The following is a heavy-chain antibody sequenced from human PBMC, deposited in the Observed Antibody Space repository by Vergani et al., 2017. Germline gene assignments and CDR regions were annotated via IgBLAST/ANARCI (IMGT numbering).Heavy chain of an antibody. CDR2: IIPIFGTA. CDR3: ARDFVSYGDYQSPDGY. Sequence: QVQLVESGGGVVQPGRSLRLSCAASGFTFSSYGMHWVRQAPGKGLEWMGGIIPIFGTANYAQKFQGRVTITADESTSTAYMELSSLRSEDTAVYYCARDFVSYGDYQSPDGYWGQGTLVTVSS. D-gene: IGHD4-17*01. CDR1: GFTFSSYG. V-gene: IGHV1-69*01. J-gene: IGHJ4*02.